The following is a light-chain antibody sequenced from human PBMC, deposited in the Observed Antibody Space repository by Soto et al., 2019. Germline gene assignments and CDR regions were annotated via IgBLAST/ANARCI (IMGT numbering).Light chain of an antibody. CDR2: KAS. CDR3: QHYNSYSDA. J-gene: IGKJ1*01. V-gene: IGKV1-5*03. Sequence: DIQITQSPSTLYGSVGDIVTITCRASQTISSWLAWYQQKPGKAPKLLIYKASTLKSGVPSRFTGSGSGTDCPLTLSRQHPADFATYSGQHYNSYSDAFGQATKV. CDR1: QTISSW.